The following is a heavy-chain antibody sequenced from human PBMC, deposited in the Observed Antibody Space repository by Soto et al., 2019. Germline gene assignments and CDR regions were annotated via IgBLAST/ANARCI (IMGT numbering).Heavy chain of an antibody. J-gene: IGHJ5*02. Sequence: GGSLRLSCAASGFTFRNYAMTWARQAPGKGLEWVSSLLRSGSSAYYADSVRGRFTISSDTSANSLYLQMDNLRAEDTAIYYCAKDAISGDGIWLMDSWGQGTVVIVSS. CDR1: GFTFRNYA. CDR3: AKDAISGDGIWLMDS. V-gene: IGHV3-23*01. D-gene: IGHD4-17*01. CDR2: LLRSGSSA.